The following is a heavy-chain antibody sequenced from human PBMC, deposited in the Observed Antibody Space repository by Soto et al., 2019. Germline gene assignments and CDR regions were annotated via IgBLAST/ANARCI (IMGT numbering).Heavy chain of an antibody. D-gene: IGHD1-26*01. CDR3: ARDLVGATI. CDR1: GLTFSSYA. CDR2: ISGSGDNA. J-gene: IGHJ4*02. Sequence: GGSLRLSCAASGLTFSSYAMNWVRQAPGKGLEWVSTISGSGDNAYYADSMKGRFTISRDNAKNSLYLQMNSLRAEDTGVYYCARDLVGATIWGQGTLVTVSS. V-gene: IGHV3-21*01.